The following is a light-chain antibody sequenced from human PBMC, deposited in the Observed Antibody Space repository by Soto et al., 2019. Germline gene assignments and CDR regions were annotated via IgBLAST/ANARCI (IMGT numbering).Light chain of an antibody. CDR2: DAS. Sequence: EIVLTQSPATLSLSPGESATLSCRASQSVSSYLAWYQQKPGKAPRLLIYDASNRATGIPARFSGSGSGTDFTLTISSLEPEDFAVYYCQQRSNWPPSLTFGGGTKVEIK. CDR3: QQRSNWPPSLT. CDR1: QSVSSY. J-gene: IGKJ4*01. V-gene: IGKV3-11*01.